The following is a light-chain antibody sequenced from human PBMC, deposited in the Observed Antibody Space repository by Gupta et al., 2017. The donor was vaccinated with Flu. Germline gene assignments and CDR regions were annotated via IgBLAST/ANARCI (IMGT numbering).Light chain of an antibody. V-gene: IGLV2-14*01. Sequence: SSPPQPASVSGSPGTSIPISFTGHSSDVGGYNYVSWYQQHPGKAPKLMIYEVSNRPSGVSNRFSGSKSGNTASLTISGLQAEDEADYYCSSYTSSSTLRVFGGGTKLTVL. J-gene: IGLJ3*02. CDR2: EVS. CDR1: SSDVGGYNY. CDR3: SSYTSSSTLRV.